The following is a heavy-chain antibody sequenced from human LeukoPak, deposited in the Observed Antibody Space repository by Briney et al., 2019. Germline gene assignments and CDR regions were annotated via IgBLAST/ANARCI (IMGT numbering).Heavy chain of an antibody. D-gene: IGHD1-26*01. CDR1: GGSISSSTYY. J-gene: IGHJ4*02. V-gene: IGHV4-39*01. CDR3: ARRLSGSYSDY. CDR2: IKSSGNS. Sequence: SETLSLTCTVSGGSISSSTYYWGWIRQPPGQGLEWIGTIKSSGNSHYNPSLKSRVTMSIDTSKSQFSLKLTSVTATDTAVYYCARRLSGSYSDYSGQGILVTVSS.